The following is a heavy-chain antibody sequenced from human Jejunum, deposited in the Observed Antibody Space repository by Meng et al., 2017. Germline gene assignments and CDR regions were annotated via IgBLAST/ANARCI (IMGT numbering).Heavy chain of an antibody. J-gene: IGHJ4*02. CDR2: IYYSGST. Sequence: GSLRLSCTVSGGSISSYYWSWIRQPPGKGLEWIGYIYYSGSTNYNPSLKSRVTISVDTSKNHFSLKLNSVTAADTAVYYCARAMLAYTGYNWHFDYWGQRTLVTVSS. D-gene: IGHD5-12*01. CDR1: GGSISSYY. V-gene: IGHV4-59*01. CDR3: ARAMLAYTGYNWHFDY.